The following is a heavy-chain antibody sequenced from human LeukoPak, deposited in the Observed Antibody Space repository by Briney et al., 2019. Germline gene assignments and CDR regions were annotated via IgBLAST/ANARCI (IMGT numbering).Heavy chain of an antibody. CDR1: GGSISSYY. J-gene: IGHJ4*02. CDR2: IYYSGST. D-gene: IGHD6-13*01. Sequence: SETLSLTCTVSGGSISSYYWSWIRQPPGKGLEWIGYIYYSGSTNYNPSLKSRVTISVDTSKNQFSLKLNSVTAADTAVYYCARCKLGSSWFLDYWGQGTLVTVSS. V-gene: IGHV4-59*01. CDR3: ARCKLGSSWFLDY.